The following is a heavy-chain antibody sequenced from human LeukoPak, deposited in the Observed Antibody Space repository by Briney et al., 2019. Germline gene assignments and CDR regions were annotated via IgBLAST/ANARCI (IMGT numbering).Heavy chain of an antibody. J-gene: IGHJ6*02. CDR1: GFTFSESW. CDR2: INHNGNVN. CDR3: ARGGGLDV. Sequence: PGGSLRPSCVASGFTFSESWMTWVRQAPGKGLEWVASINHNGNVNYYVDSVKGRFTISRDNAKNSLYLQMSNLRAEDTAVYFCARGGGLDVWGQGATVTVSS. V-gene: IGHV3-7*03. D-gene: IGHD3-16*01.